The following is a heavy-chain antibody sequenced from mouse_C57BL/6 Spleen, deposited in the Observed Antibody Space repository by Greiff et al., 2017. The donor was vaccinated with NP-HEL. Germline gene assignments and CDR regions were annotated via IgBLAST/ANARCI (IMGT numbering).Heavy chain of an antibody. CDR2: IYPGDGDT. J-gene: IGHJ3*01. D-gene: IGHD3-2*02. CDR1: GYAFSSSW. V-gene: IGHV1-82*01. CDR3: ASWGTAQATEGFAY. Sequence: QVQLQQSGPELVKPGASVKISCKASGYAFSSSWMNWVKQRPGKGLEWIGRIYPGDGDTNYNGKFKGKATLTADKSSSTAYMQLSSLTSEDSAVYFCASWGTAQATEGFAYWGQGTLVTVSA.